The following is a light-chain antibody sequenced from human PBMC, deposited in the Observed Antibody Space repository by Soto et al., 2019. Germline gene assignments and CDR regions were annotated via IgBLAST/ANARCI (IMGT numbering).Light chain of an antibody. Sequence: QSVLTQPPSVSAAPGQRVTISCSGSSFNIGDNYVSWYQQLPGTAPKLLIYENYKRPSGIPDRFSGSKSGTSATLDITGLQTGDEADYYCGACDSSLTAGVFGGGTKLTVL. CDR3: GACDSSLTAGV. J-gene: IGLJ2*01. CDR1: SFNIGDNY. V-gene: IGLV1-51*02. CDR2: ENY.